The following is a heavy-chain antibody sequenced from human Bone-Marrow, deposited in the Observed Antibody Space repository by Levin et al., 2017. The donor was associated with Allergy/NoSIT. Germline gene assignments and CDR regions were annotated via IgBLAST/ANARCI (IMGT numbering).Heavy chain of an antibody. CDR1: GFTFSSYN. V-gene: IGHV3-21*06. D-gene: IGHD3-16*01. CDR2: LSSSGNYI. Sequence: GGSLRLSCAVSGFTFSSYNMNWVRQAPGKGLEWVSYLSSSGNYIYYADSVQGRFTISRDITQNSLYLQMNSLRAEDTAVYYCAGGRGGEHYYGMDVWGQGTTVTVSS. CDR3: AGGRGGEHYYGMDV. J-gene: IGHJ6*02.